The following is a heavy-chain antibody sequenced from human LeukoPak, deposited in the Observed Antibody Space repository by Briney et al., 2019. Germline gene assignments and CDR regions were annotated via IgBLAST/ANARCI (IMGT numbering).Heavy chain of an antibody. D-gene: IGHD2-21*01. Sequence: PGRSLRLSCAASGFTFSSYGMHWVRQAPGKGLEWVAVIWYDGSNKYYADSVKGRFTISRDNSKNTLYLQMNSLRAEDTAVYYCARGLSDLARALHYWGQGTLVTVSS. CDR3: ARGLSDLARALHY. CDR2: IWYDGSNK. V-gene: IGHV3-33*01. CDR1: GFTFSSYG. J-gene: IGHJ4*02.